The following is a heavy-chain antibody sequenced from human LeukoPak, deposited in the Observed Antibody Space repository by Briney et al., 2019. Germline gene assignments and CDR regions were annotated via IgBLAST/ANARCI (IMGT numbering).Heavy chain of an antibody. V-gene: IGHV4-31*03. CDR3: ARENLSYSSSCYADY. J-gene: IGHJ4*02. CDR1: GGSISSGGYY. CDR2: IYYSGST. D-gene: IGHD6-13*01. Sequence: SETLSLTCTVSGGSISSGGYYWSWIRQHPGKGLEWIGYIYYSGSTYYNPSLKSRVTISVDTSKNQFSLKLSSVTAADTAVYYCARENLSYSSSCYADYWGQGTLVTVSS.